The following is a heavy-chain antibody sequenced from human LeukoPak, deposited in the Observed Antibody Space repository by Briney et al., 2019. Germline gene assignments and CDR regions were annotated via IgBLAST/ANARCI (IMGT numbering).Heavy chain of an antibody. CDR3: AKDPRSWYNSGWGDY. CDR2: IRYDGSDR. CDR1: GFTFSSYG. Sequence: GGTLRLSCAASGFTFSSYGMHWVRQAPGKGLEWVAFIRYDGSDRYYADSVKGRFTISRDNSKNTLSLQMNSLRAEDTAVYYCAKDPRSWYNSGWGDYWGQGTLVTVSS. V-gene: IGHV3-30*02. J-gene: IGHJ4*02. D-gene: IGHD6-19*01.